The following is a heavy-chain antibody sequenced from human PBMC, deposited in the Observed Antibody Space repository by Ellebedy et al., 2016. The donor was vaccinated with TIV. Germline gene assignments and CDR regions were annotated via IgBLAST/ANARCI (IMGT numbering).Heavy chain of an antibody. V-gene: IGHV4-39*01. D-gene: IGHD3-10*01. J-gene: IGHJ4*02. CDR2: IYYSGST. CDR1: GGSISSSSYY. Sequence: SETLSLTCTVSGGSISSSSYYWGWIRQPPGKGLEWIGSIYYSGSTYYNPSLKSRVTISVDTSKNQLSLRLSSVTAADTAVYYCARHGSSDCDSGSCHPLAYWGQGTLLTVSS. CDR3: ARHGSSDCDSGSCHPLAY.